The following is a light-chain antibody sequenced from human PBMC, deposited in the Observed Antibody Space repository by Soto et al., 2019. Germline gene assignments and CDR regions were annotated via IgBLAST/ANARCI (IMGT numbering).Light chain of an antibody. J-gene: IGKJ2*01. CDR2: DAS. Sequence: EIVLTQSPATLSLSPGEGATLSCRASQSVSSYLAWYQQKPGQAPRLLIYDASNRATGIPARFSGSGSGSDFSLTISILEPEDFAVYYCHQRSNWPRTFGQGTKLEIK. CDR3: HQRSNWPRT. CDR1: QSVSSY. V-gene: IGKV3-11*01.